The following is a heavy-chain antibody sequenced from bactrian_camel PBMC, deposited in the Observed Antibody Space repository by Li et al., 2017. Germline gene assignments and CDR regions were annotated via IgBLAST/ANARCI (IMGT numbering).Heavy chain of an antibody. CDR1: GYTFNTY. J-gene: IGHJ4*01. CDR2: IVTGGGNT. Sequence: VQLVESGGGSALAGGSVRLSCAASGYTFNTYSWFRQAPGQEREGVAAIVTGGGNTYYAGSVDGRFTISQDNAKNTVYLQMSSLKPEDTAMYYCAGRTDGNCGVWYLTTTSAFQYWGQGTQVTVS. D-gene: IGHD3*01. CDR3: AGRTDGNCGVWYLTTTSAFQY. V-gene: IGHV3S40*01.